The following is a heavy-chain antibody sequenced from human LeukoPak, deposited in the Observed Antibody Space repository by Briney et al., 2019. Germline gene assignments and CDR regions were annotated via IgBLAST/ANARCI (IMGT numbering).Heavy chain of an antibody. Sequence: GSLRLSCAASGFTFSSYSMNWIRQPPGKGLEWIGEINHSGSTNYNPSLKSRVTISVDTSKNQFSLKLSSVTAADTAVYYCARVGQWLTYYYYYYMDVWGKGTTVTVSS. CDR2: INHSGST. D-gene: IGHD6-19*01. J-gene: IGHJ6*03. V-gene: IGHV4-34*01. CDR3: ARVGQWLTYYYYYYMDV. CDR1: GFTFSSYS.